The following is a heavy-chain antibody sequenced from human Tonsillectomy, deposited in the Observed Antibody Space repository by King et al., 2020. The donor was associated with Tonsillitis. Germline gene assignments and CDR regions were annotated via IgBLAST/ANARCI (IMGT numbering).Heavy chain of an antibody. CDR2: ISGSGGST. CDR3: AKTRYGSSTSCRRDREEGSRYYYGMDV. Sequence: VQLVESGGGLVQPGGSLRLSCAASGFTFSSYAMSWVRQAPGKGLEWVSAISGSGGSTYYADSVKGRFTISRDNSKNTLYLQMNSLRAEDTAVYYCAKTRYGSSTSCRRDREEGSRYYYGMDVWGQGTTVTVSS. J-gene: IGHJ6*02. CDR1: GFTFSSYA. V-gene: IGHV3-23*04. D-gene: IGHD2-2*01.